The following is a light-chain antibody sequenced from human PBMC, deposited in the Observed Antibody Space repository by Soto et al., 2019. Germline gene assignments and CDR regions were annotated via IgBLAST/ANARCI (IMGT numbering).Light chain of an antibody. J-gene: IGLJ1*01. CDR2: EVN. CDR3: SSYTISSTQV. Sequence: QSALTQPASVSGSPGQSITISCTGTSSDVGGYNYVSWYQQHPGKAPKLMIYEVNNRPSGVSNRFSGSKSGNTASLTISGLQAEDEADYYCSSYTISSTQVFGTGTELTVL. V-gene: IGLV2-14*01. CDR1: SSDVGGYNY.